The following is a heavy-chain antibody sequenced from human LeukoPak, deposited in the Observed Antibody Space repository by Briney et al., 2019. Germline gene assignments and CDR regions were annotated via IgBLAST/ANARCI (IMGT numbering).Heavy chain of an antibody. CDR2: INPSGGST. CDR3: ARGLRDYFDY. Sequence: GASVKVSCKASGYTFTTCYMHWVRQAPGQGLEWMGIINPSGGSTSYAQKFQGRVTMTRDTSTSTVYMELSSLRSDDTAVYYCARGLRDYFDYWGQGTLVTVSS. D-gene: IGHD5-18*01. J-gene: IGHJ4*02. V-gene: IGHV1-46*01. CDR1: GYTFTTCY.